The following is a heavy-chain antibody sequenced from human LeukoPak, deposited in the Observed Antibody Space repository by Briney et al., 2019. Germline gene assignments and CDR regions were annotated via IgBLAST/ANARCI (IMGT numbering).Heavy chain of an antibody. V-gene: IGHV4-39*01. CDR3: ARSVSAAAGTDVFY. CDR2: IYYSGST. CDR1: GGSISSSSYY. Sequence: SETLSLTCTVSGGSISSSSYYWGWIRQPPGKGLEWIVSIYYSGSTYYNPSLKSRVTISVDTSKNQFSLKLSSVAAADTAVYYCARSVSAAAGTDVFYWGQGTLVTVSS. J-gene: IGHJ4*02. D-gene: IGHD6-13*01.